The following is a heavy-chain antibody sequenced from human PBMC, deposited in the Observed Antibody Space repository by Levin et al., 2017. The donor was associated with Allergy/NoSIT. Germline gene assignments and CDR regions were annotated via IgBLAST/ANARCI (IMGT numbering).Heavy chain of an antibody. Sequence: ASVKVSCAASGFTFSSYTINWVRQAPGRGLEWVSSISSRASEIFYADSLKGRFTISRDNAKNSVYLQMNSLRAEDTAVYYCTRDSSYDFHSAYYTSDAFDIWGQGTLVTVSS. CDR1: GFTFSSYT. V-gene: IGHV3-21*06. D-gene: IGHD3-3*01. J-gene: IGHJ3*02. CDR3: TRDSSYDFHSAYYTSDAFDI. CDR2: ISSRASEI.